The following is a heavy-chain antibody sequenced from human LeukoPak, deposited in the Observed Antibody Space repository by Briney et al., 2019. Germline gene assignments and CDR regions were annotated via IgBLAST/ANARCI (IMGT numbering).Heavy chain of an antibody. CDR2: ISYDGSNE. J-gene: IGHJ4*02. CDR3: VRSSAAAKYYFDY. Sequence: AGGSLRLSCAASGFIFSRHTMHWVPQAPGKGLQWMALISYDGSNEYFADSVKGRFTISRDNSRNTLSLQVNSLRLEDTAVYYCVRSSAAAKYYFDYWGQGTLVTVSS. CDR1: GFIFSRHT. D-gene: IGHD6-13*01. V-gene: IGHV3-30-3*01.